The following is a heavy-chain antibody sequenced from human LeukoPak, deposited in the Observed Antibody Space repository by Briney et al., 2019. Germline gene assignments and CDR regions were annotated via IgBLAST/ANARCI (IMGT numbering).Heavy chain of an antibody. V-gene: IGHV1-18*01. J-gene: IGHJ4*02. Sequence: ASVRVSSKASGYTFTIYGISWVRQAPGQGLEWMGWISAYNGNTNYAQKLQGRVTMTTDTSTSTAYMELRSLRSDDTAVYYCARDGGGGSYLDYWGQGTLVTVSS. CDR1: GYTFTIYG. CDR2: ISAYNGNT. D-gene: IGHD1-26*01. CDR3: ARDGGGGSYLDY.